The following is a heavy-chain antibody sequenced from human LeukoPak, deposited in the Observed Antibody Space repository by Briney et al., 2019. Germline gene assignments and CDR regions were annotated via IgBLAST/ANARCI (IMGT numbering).Heavy chain of an antibody. CDR2: IKQDGSEK. J-gene: IGHJ6*03. CDR3: AREVVPAAMVFDYYYYYYMDV. Sequence: GGSLRLSCAASGFTFSSYWMSWVRQAPGKGLEWVADIKQDGSEKYYVDSVKGRFTISRDNAKSSLYLQMNSLRAEDTAVYYCAREVVPAAMVFDYYYYYYMDVWGKGTTVTVSS. D-gene: IGHD2-2*01. V-gene: IGHV3-7*01. CDR1: GFTFSSYW.